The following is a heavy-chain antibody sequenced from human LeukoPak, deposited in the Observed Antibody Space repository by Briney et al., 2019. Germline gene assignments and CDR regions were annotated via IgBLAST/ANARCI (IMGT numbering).Heavy chain of an antibody. Sequence: PSETLSLTCTVSGGSISSSSYYWGWIRQPPGKGLEWIGSIYYSGSTYYNPSLKSRVTISVDTSKNQFSLKLSSVTAADTAVYYCARHIAVAGTYQKWYFDYWGQGTLVTVSS. CDR1: GGSISSSSYY. D-gene: IGHD6-19*01. CDR3: ARHIAVAGTYQKWYFDY. V-gene: IGHV4-39*01. CDR2: IYYSGST. J-gene: IGHJ4*02.